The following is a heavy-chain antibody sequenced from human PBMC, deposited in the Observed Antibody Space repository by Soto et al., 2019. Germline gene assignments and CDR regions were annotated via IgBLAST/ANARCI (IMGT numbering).Heavy chain of an antibody. V-gene: IGHV1-69*01. CDR3: ARVVVGSRLSLDY. J-gene: IGHJ4*02. D-gene: IGHD1-26*01. Sequence: QVQLVQSGAEVKKPGSSVTVSCKASGGTFSSYTISWVRQAPGQGLEWMAGISSIFGTPIYAQKFQDRVTITADDSTMTAYMDMNRLTSEDTAVYYCARVVVGSRLSLDYWGQGTLVTNSS. CDR2: ISSIFGTP. CDR1: GGTFSSYT.